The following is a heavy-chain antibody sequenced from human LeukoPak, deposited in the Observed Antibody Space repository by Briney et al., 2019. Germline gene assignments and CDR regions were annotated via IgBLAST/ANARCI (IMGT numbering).Heavy chain of an antibody. CDR2: IYHSGST. D-gene: IGHD3-3*01. V-gene: IGHV4-30-2*01. J-gene: IGHJ5*02. Sequence: SETLSLTCAVSGGSISSGGYSWSWIRQPPGKGLEWIGYIYHSGSTYYNPSLKSRVTISVDRSKNQFSLKLCSVTAADTAVYYCARVHDFWSGYYHGVWFDPWGQGTLVTVSS. CDR3: ARVHDFWSGYYHGVWFDP. CDR1: GGSISSGGYS.